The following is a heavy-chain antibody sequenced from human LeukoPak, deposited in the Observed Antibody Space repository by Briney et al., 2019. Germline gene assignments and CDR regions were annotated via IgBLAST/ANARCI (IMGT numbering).Heavy chain of an antibody. D-gene: IGHD6-6*01. V-gene: IGHV3-66*02. J-gene: IGHJ4*02. CDR2: IYSGGST. CDR1: GFTVSSNY. CDR3: ARDKGTSYLSSFDY. Sequence: GGSLRLSCAASGFTVSSNYMSWVRQAPGKGLEWVSVIYSGGSTYYTDSVKGRFTISRDNSKNTLYLQMNSLRAADTAVYYCARDKGTSYLSSFDYWGQGTLVTVSS.